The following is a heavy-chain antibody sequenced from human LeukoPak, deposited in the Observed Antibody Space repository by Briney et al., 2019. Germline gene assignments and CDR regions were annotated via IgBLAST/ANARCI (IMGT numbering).Heavy chain of an antibody. J-gene: IGHJ4*02. CDR2: ISAYNGNT. V-gene: IGHV1-18*01. CDR3: ARNFPSGYSSSWYEDY. D-gene: IGHD6-13*01. Sequence: ASVKVSCRASGYTFTSYGISWVRQAPGQGLEWMGWISAYNGNTNYAQKLQGRVTMTTDTSTSTAYMELRSLRSDDTAVYYCARNFPSGYSSSWYEDYWGQGTLVTVSS. CDR1: GYTFTSYG.